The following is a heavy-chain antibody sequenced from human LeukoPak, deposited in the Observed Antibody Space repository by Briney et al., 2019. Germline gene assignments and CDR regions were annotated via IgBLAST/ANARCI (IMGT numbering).Heavy chain of an antibody. V-gene: IGHV3-23*01. CDR3: AKDKPYYYDSSWGHDAFDI. CDR2: ISGSGGST. J-gene: IGHJ3*02. D-gene: IGHD3-22*01. CDR1: GFTFSSYA. Sequence: GGSLRLSCAASGFTFSSYAMSWVRQAPGKGLEWVSVISGSGGSTYYADSVKGRFTISRDNSKNTLYLQMNSLRAEDTAVYYCAKDKPYYYDSSWGHDAFDIWGQGTMVTVSS.